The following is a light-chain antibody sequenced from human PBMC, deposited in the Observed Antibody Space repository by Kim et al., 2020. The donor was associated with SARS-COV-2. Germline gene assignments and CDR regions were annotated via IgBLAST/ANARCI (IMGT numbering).Light chain of an antibody. CDR1: ISDVGNYNY. CDR3: NSYTSSDTWV. Sequence: GQSITVSCTGTISDVGNYNYVSWYQQHPGKVPKLLIYEVTKRPSGASDRFSGSKSGNTASLTISGLQAEDEADYYCNSYTSSDTWVFGGGTKLTVL. J-gene: IGLJ3*02. V-gene: IGLV2-14*01. CDR2: EVT.